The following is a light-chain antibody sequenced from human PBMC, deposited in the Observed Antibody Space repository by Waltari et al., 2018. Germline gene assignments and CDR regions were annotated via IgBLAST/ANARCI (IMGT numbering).Light chain of an antibody. V-gene: IGLV2-11*01. CDR3: SAHAGTYAYWV. CDR2: DVS. CDR1: RSDVARYKY. Sequence: QSALTQPHSVSGSPGQSVTISCPGTRSDVARYKYVSWYHQHPGKAPKLMISDVSNRPSGVPDRFSGSKSGNTASLTISGLQAEDEADYYCSAHAGTYAYWVFGGGTKLTVL. J-gene: IGLJ3*02.